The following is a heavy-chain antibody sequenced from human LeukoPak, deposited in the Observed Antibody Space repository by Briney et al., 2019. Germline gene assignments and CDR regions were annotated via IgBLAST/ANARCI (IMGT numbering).Heavy chain of an antibody. CDR1: GFTFSSYW. CDR2: TKQDGSQI. Sequence: GGSLRFSCATSGFTFSSYWMSWVRRAPGKGLEWVANTKQDGSQIFYVDSVKGRFTISRDTAKNSLSLQMNSLRAEDTAVYYCAREYCSGTSCYGYFDYWGQGTLVTVPS. J-gene: IGHJ4*02. CDR3: AREYCSGTSCYGYFDY. D-gene: IGHD2-2*01. V-gene: IGHV3-7*01.